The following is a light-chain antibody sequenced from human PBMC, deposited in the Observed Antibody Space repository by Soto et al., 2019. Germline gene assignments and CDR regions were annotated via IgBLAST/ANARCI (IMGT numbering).Light chain of an antibody. CDR1: SSDVGDYNY. CDR2: DVS. V-gene: IGLV2-11*01. CDR3: CSFAGSYTLGV. Sequence: QSALTQPRSVSGSPGQSVTISCTGTSSDVGDYNYVSWYQQYPGKAPKLVIYDVSKRPSGVPDRFSGSKSGNPASLTISGLQAEDEADYYCCSFAGSYTLGVFGGGTKLTVL. J-gene: IGLJ3*02.